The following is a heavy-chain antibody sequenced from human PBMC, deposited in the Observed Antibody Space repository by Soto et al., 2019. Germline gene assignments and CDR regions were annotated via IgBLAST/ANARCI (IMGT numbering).Heavy chain of an antibody. D-gene: IGHD1-26*01. CDR1: GFIFENFG. V-gene: IGHV3-23*01. CDR3: AKNQGVELVPLATVDWFDP. J-gene: IGHJ5*02. Sequence: VGALRLSCAASGFIFENFGMSWVRQAPGKGLEWISSISGSGFKKYYADSVKGRFTISRDNSKSTVCLELNNLSAEDTAVYHCAKNQGVELVPLATVDWFDPWGQGSVVTAPQ. CDR2: ISGSGFKK.